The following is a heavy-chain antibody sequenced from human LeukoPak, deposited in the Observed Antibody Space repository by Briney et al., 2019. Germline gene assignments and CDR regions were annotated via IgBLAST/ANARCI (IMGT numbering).Heavy chain of an antibody. CDR2: IKQDGSEK. Sequence: PGGSLRLSCAASGFTFNNYWMTWVRQAPGKGLEWVANIKQDGSEKYYVDSVRGRFTISRDNAKNSLYPQMNSLKAEDTAVYYCATWGAPLDYWGQGTLVTVSS. V-gene: IGHV3-7*01. CDR3: ATWGAPLDY. J-gene: IGHJ4*02. CDR1: GFTFNNYW. D-gene: IGHD1-26*01.